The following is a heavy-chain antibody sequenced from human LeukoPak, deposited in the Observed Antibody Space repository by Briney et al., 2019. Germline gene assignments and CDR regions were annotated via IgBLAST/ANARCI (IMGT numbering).Heavy chain of an antibody. CDR3: ASLGYSSFSVGSYYYYYMGV. CDR1: GFTFSTYS. CDR2: ISTSGIYI. V-gene: IGHV3-21*01. J-gene: IGHJ6*03. D-gene: IGHD6-13*01. Sequence: GGSLRLSCAASGFTFSTYSMHWVRQAPGKGLDWVSSISTSGIYIYYADSLKGRFTISRHNAKNSLYLQMNSLRAEDTAVYYCASLGYSSFSVGSYYYYYMGVWGKGTTVTVSS.